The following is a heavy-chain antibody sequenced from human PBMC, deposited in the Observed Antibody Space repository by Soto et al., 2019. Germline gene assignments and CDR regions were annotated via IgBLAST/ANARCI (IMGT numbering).Heavy chain of an antibody. D-gene: IGHD1-1*01. J-gene: IGHJ4*02. Sequence: EVQLVESGGGLVQPGGSLKLSCAASGFTFSDSTVHWVRQASGKGLEWVGRIRSKADSYATAYAASVKGRFTISRDDSQNTAYLQMSSLKNEDTAVYYCTGRPLENWGQGTLVTVSS. CDR3: TGRPLEN. V-gene: IGHV3-73*01. CDR2: IRSKADSYAT. CDR1: GFTFSDST.